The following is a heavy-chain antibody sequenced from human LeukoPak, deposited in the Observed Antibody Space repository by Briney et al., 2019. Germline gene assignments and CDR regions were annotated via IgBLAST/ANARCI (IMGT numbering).Heavy chain of an antibody. D-gene: IGHD3-22*01. CDR3: AREGHSSGYCGSYDM. CDR2: IKGDGSDK. J-gene: IGHJ3*02. CDR1: GFTFSSSW. Sequence: GGSLRLSCAASGFTFSSSWMTWVRQAPGKGLEWLANIKGDGSDKNYVDSVKGRFTISRDNSKNTLYLQMGSLRAEDMAVYYCAREGHSSGYCGSYDMWGHGTMVTVSS. V-gene: IGHV3-7*01.